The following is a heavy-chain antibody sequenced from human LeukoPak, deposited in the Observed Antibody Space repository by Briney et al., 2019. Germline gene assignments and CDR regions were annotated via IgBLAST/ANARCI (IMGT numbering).Heavy chain of an antibody. CDR1: EYTFTGYY. V-gene: IGHV1-2*02. CDR3: ARDLVSYYDFWSGYQDYYYYYMDV. CDR2: INPNSGGT. D-gene: IGHD3-3*01. J-gene: IGHJ6*03. Sequence: ASVKVSCKASEYTFTGYYMHWVRQSPGQGLEWMGWINPNSGGTNYAQKFQGRVTMTRDTSISTAYMELSRLRSDDTVVYYCARDLVSYYDFWSGYQDYYYYYMDVWGKGTTVTVSS.